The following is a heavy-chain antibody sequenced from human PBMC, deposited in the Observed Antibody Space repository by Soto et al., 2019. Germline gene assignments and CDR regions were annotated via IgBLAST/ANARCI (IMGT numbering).Heavy chain of an antibody. CDR2: IIPMFDTP. J-gene: IGHJ4*02. CDR1: GGTFSSDS. V-gene: IGHV1-69*13. CDR3: ARSGGLDRDFNY. D-gene: IGHD2-15*01. Sequence: SVKVSCKASGGTFSSDSFSWVRQAPGQGLEWMGGIIPMFDTPIYAQKFQDRVTITADESTSTTYMQLSSLRSGDTAVYYCARSGGLDRDFNYWGQGSLVTVSS.